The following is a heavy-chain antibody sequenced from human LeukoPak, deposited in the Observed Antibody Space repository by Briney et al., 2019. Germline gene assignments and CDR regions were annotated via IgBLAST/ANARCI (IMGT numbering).Heavy chain of an antibody. CDR2: INHSGST. CDR1: GGSFGGYY. V-gene: IGHV4-34*01. J-gene: IGHJ3*02. Sequence: KSSETLSLTCAVYGGSFGGYYWSWIRQPPGKGLEWIGEINHSGSTNYNPSLKSRVTISVDTSKNQFSLKLSSVTAADTAVYYCARVPSTTGNEPLGAFDIWGQGTMVTVSS. D-gene: IGHD1-1*01. CDR3: ARVPSTTGNEPLGAFDI.